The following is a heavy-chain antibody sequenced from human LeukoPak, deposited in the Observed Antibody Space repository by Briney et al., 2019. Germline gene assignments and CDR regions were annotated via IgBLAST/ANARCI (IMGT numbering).Heavy chain of an antibody. J-gene: IGHJ5*02. D-gene: IGHD3-22*01. CDR1: GGSISSSSYY. Sequence: PSETLSLTCTVSGGSISSSSYYWGWIRQPPGKGLEWIGSIYYSGSTYYNPSLKSRVTISVDTSKNQFSLKLSSVTAADTAVYYCARGTLYYYDSSGSLDTWGQGTLVTVSS. V-gene: IGHV4-39*01. CDR2: IYYSGST. CDR3: ARGTLYYYDSSGSLDT.